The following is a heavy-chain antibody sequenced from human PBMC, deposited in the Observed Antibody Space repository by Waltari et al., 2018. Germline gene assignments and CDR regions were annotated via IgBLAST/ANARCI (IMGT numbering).Heavy chain of an antibody. J-gene: IGHJ4*02. Sequence: EVQLLESGGGLVQPGGSLRLSCAASGFTFSSYALSWVRQAPGKGLEWVSAISGSGGSTYYADSVKGRFTISRDNSKNTLYLQMNSLRAEDTAVYYCAKGGDIVVVPAAADYWGQGTLVTVSS. V-gene: IGHV3-23*01. CDR3: AKGGDIVVVPAAADY. D-gene: IGHD2-2*01. CDR1: GFTFSSYA. CDR2: ISGSGGST.